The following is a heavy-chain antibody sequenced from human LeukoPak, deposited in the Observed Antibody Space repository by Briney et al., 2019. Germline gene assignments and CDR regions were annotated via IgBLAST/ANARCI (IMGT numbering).Heavy chain of an antibody. V-gene: IGHV3-30*02. CDR1: GFTFTSYG. Sequence: PGGSLRLSCAASGFTFTSYGMHWVRQAPGKGLEWVAFIRYDGSNKYYADSVKGRFTISRDNSKNTLYLQMNSLRAEDTAVYYCAKDFLVGCRYSYGTEPFDYWGQGTLVTVSS. D-gene: IGHD5-18*01. CDR2: IRYDGSNK. J-gene: IGHJ4*02. CDR3: AKDFLVGCRYSYGTEPFDY.